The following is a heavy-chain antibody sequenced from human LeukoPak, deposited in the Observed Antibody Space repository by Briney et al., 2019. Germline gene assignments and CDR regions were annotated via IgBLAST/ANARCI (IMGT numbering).Heavy chain of an antibody. CDR1: GFTFSSYS. D-gene: IGHD5-24*01. J-gene: IGHJ4*02. CDR3: ATQRDGYNSPFDY. CDR2: ISSSSSYI. V-gene: IGHV3-21*01. Sequence: GGSLRLSCAASGFTFSSYSMNWVRQAPGKGLEWVSSISSSSSYIYYADSVKGRFTISRDNAKNSLHLQMNSLRAEDTAVYYCATQRDGYNSPFDYWGQGTLVTVSS.